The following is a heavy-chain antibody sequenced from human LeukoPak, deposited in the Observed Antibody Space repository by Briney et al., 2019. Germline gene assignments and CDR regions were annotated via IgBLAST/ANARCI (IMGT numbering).Heavy chain of an antibody. CDR1: GFTFSSYS. V-gene: IGHV3-21*01. CDR2: ISSSSSYM. Sequence: GGSLRLSCAASGFTFSSYSMNWVRQAPGKGLEWVSSISSSSSYMYFADSVKGRFTISRDNAKNSLYLQMSSLRAEDTAVYYCARVSYGDYFDYWGQGTLVTVPS. CDR3: ARVSYGDYFDY. D-gene: IGHD4-17*01. J-gene: IGHJ4*02.